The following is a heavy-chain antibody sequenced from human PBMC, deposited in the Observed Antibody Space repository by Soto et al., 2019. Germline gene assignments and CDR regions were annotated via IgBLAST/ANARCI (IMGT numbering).Heavy chain of an antibody. V-gene: IGHV1-69*13. CDR2: IIPIFGTA. J-gene: IGHJ4*02. Sequence: ASVTVSCKASGGTFSSYAISWVRQAPGQGLEWMGGIIPIFGTANYAQKFQGRVTITADESTSTAYMELSSLRSEDTAVYYCASAYCSSTSCYFGIDYWGQGTLVTVSS. CDR1: GGTFSSYA. D-gene: IGHD2-2*01. CDR3: ASAYCSSTSCYFGIDY.